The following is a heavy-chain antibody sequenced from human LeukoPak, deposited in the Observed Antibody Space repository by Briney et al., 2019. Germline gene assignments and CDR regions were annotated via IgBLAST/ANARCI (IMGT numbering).Heavy chain of an antibody. Sequence: SETLSLTCAVSGGFMNSHYWGGIRQPPGKGLQWIGDIYYTGKINYNPSLKSRVTITLDTSKDHLSLNLTSVLAADTAIYYCVRRDTGWNYFDYWGQGTLVTVSS. V-gene: IGHV4-59*08. D-gene: IGHD6-19*01. CDR1: GGFMNSHY. CDR2: IYYTGKI. CDR3: VRRDTGWNYFDY. J-gene: IGHJ4*02.